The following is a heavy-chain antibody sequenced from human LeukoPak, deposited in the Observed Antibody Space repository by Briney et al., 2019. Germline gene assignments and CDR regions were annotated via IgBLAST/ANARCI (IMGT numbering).Heavy chain of an antibody. CDR1: GGAISSGGYY. Sequence: SETLSLTCTVSGGAISSGGYYWSWIRQPPGKGLEWIGYIYHSGSTYYNPSLKSRVTISVDRSKNQFSLKLSSVTAADTAVYYCAREGELVYYMDVWGKGTTVTVSS. CDR2: IYHSGST. CDR3: AREGELVYYMDV. V-gene: IGHV4-30-2*01. J-gene: IGHJ6*03. D-gene: IGHD6-6*01.